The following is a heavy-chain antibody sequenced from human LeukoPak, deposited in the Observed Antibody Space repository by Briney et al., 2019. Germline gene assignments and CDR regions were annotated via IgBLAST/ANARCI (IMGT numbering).Heavy chain of an antibody. CDR1: GGSFSGYY. CDR2: INHSGSA. V-gene: IGHV4-34*01. CDR3: ARWGYDFWSGYQHQRVFDY. D-gene: IGHD3-3*01. J-gene: IGHJ4*02. Sequence: SETLSLTCAVYGGSFSGYYWSWIRQPPGKGLEWTGEINHSGSANYNPSLKSRVTISVDTSKNQFSLKLSSVTAADTAVYYCARWGYDFWSGYQHQRVFDYWGQGTLVIVSS.